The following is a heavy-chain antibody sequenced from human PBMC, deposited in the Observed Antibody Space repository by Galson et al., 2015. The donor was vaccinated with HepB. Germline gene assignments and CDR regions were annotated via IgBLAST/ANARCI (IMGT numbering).Heavy chain of an antibody. D-gene: IGHD1-26*01. CDR2: ISSNGGST. CDR3: VKDTYSGTYCEY. Sequence: SLRLSCAASGFTFSSYVMYWVRQAPGKGLEYVSGISSNGGSTYYADSVKSRFTISRDNSKNTLYLQMSSLRAEDTAIYYCVKDTYSGTYCEYWGQGTLVTVSS. CDR1: GFTFSSYV. J-gene: IGHJ4*02. V-gene: IGHV3-64D*06.